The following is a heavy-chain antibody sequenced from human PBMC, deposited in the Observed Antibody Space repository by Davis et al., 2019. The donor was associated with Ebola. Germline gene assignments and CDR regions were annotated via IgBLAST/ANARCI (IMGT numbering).Heavy chain of an antibody. D-gene: IGHD3/OR15-3a*01. J-gene: IGHJ4*02. V-gene: IGHV3-15*01. CDR1: GFTFSSAW. CDR2: IKSKKDAETT. Sequence: GESLKISCAGSGFTFSSAWMNWVRQAPGKGLEWVGRIKSKKDAETTDYAAPVKGRFTISRDDSKDTLYLQMNSLNIEDTAVYYCGTGWTSTGHDGRWGQGTLVTVSS. CDR3: GTGWTSTGHDGR.